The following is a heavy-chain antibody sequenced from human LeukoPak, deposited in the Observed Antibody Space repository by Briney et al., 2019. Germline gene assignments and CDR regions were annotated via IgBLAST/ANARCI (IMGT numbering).Heavy chain of an antibody. CDR2: VSISSGTI. D-gene: IGHD3-16*01. J-gene: IGHJ4*02. V-gene: IGHV3-48*04. CDR3: ARAMSTFGGVRNYFDS. CDR1: GFTFSGHN. Sequence: PGGSLRLSCAASGFTFSGHNMNWVRRAPGKGLEWISCVSISSGTIYYADSVNGRFRISRDNAKSSLDLEMNSLRAEDTAVYYCARAMSTFGGVRNYFDSWGQGTLVTVSS.